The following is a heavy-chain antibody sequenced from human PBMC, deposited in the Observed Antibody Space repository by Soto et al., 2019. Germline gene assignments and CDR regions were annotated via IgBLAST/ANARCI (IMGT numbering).Heavy chain of an antibody. CDR3: AIHLWFGELSN. D-gene: IGHD3-10*01. J-gene: IGHJ4*02. Sequence: EVQLLESGGGLVQPGGSLRLSCAASGFTFSSYAMSWVRQAPGKGLEWGSAISGSGGSTYYADSVKGRVTIARDNSKSRLYLQMNSLRGEDTAVYYCAIHLWFGELSNWGQGTLVTVSS. V-gene: IGHV3-23*01. CDR1: GFTFSSYA. CDR2: ISGSGGST.